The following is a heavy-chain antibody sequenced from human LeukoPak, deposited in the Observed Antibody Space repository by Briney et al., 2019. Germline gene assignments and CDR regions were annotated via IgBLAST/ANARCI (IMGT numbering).Heavy chain of an antibody. Sequence: GGSLRLSCAASGFTFSSYWMHWVRQAPGKGLVWVSRINSDGSSTSYADSVKGRFTISRDNAKNTLYLQMNSLRAEDTAVYYCARGLLRIAVAGTGNWFDPWGQGTLVTVSS. J-gene: IGHJ5*02. CDR2: INSDGSST. CDR1: GFTFSSYW. D-gene: IGHD6-13*01. V-gene: IGHV3-74*01. CDR3: ARGLLRIAVAGTGNWFDP.